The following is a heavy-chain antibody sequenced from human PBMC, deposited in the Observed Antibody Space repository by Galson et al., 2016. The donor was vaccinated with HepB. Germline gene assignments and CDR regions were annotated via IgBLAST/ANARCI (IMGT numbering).Heavy chain of an antibody. D-gene: IGHD2-15*01. CDR3: ARQQMPGYCSGGWCYHYYGIDG. Sequence: QSGAEVKKPGESLKISCKGSGYSFTNYWIGWVRQMPGKGLEWMGIIYPGDSDTRYSPSFQGQVTISVDKSISTAYLQWSSLMASDTAMYYCARQQMPGYCSGGWCYHYYGIDGWGQGPAVTVSS. V-gene: IGHV5-51*01. J-gene: IGHJ6*02. CDR1: GYSFTNYW. CDR2: IYPGDSDT.